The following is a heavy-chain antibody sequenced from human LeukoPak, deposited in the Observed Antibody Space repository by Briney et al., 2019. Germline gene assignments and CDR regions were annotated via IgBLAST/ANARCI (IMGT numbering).Heavy chain of an antibody. Sequence: ASVKVSCEASGYTFTSYYMHWVRQAPGQGLEWMGIIIPSGGSTSYAQKFQGRVTITADESTSTAYMELSSLRSEDTAVYYCARGTVVTALGYYGMDVWGQGTTVTVSS. J-gene: IGHJ6*02. V-gene: IGHV1-46*01. CDR1: GYTFTSYY. D-gene: IGHD2-21*02. CDR3: ARGTVVTALGYYGMDV. CDR2: IIPSGGST.